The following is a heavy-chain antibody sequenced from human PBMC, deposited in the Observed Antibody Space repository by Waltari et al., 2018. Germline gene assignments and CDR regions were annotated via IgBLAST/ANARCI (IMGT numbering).Heavy chain of an antibody. V-gene: IGHV1-2*06. CDR3: ARDILVRGVQIGY. CDR2: INPNSGGT. J-gene: IGHJ4*02. CDR1: GSTFTGYY. D-gene: IGHD3-10*01. Sequence: QVQLVQSGAEVKKPGASVKVSCKASGSTFTGYYMPWVPQAPGQGLEWMGRINPNSGGTNYAQKFQGRVTMTRDTSISTAYMELSRLRSDDTAVYYCARDILVRGVQIGYWGQGTLVTVSS.